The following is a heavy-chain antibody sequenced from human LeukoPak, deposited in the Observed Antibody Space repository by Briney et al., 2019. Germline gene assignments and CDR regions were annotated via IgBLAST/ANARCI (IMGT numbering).Heavy chain of an antibody. CDR3: ARVSYYGSGNGMDV. CDR2: INHSGST. D-gene: IGHD3-10*01. CDR1: GGSFSGYY. V-gene: IGHV4-34*01. Sequence: PETLSLTCAVYGGSFSGYYWSWIRQPPGKGLEWIGEINHSGSTNYNPSLKSRVTISVDTSKNQFSLKLSSVTAADTAVYYCARVSYYGSGNGMDVWGQGTTVTVSS. J-gene: IGHJ6*02.